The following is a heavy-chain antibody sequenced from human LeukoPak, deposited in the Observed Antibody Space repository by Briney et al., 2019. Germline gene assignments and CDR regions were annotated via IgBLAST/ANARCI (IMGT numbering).Heavy chain of an antibody. CDR2: IWYDGSNK. D-gene: IGHD5-18*01. Sequence: TGGSLRLSCAASGYTFSSYGMHWVRQAPGKGLEWVAVIWYDGSNKYYADSVKGRFTISRDNSKNTLYLQMNSLRAEDTAVYYCAKDLDTAMVLYYFDYWGQGTLVTVSS. CDR1: GYTFSSYG. J-gene: IGHJ4*02. CDR3: AKDLDTAMVLYYFDY. V-gene: IGHV3-33*06.